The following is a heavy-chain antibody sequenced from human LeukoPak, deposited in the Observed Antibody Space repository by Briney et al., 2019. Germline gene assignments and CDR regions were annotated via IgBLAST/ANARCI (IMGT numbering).Heavy chain of an antibody. V-gene: IGHV4-61*02. Sequence: SETLSLTCEVSGASFSSGRYYWSWIRQAAGKGLEWIGRIYPSGITNYNPSLKSRVIISIDTSKTQFSLNLTSVTASDTALYYCARGEYNFGTGDYWGQGILVTVSS. CDR3: ARGEYNFGTGDY. CDR2: IYPSGIT. J-gene: IGHJ4*02. CDR1: GASFSSGRYY. D-gene: IGHD3/OR15-3a*01.